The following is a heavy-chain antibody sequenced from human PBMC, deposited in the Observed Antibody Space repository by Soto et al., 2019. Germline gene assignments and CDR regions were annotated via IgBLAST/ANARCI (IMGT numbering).Heavy chain of an antibody. J-gene: IGHJ6*02. V-gene: IGHV3-7*01. Sequence: EVQLVESGGGLVQPGGSLRLSCVDSGFTFSSYWMSWVGQAPVKGLEWVGNIKQDGSEENYVDSVKGRFIISRDNAKNSMYLQMNSLRAEDTAVYYCARIAASGRGWDVWGQGTTVVVSS. CDR3: ARIAASGRGWDV. D-gene: IGHD6-13*01. CDR1: GFTFSSYW. CDR2: IKQDGSEE.